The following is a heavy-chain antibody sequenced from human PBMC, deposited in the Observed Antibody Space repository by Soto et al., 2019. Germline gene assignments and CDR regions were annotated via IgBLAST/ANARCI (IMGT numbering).Heavy chain of an antibody. CDR1: GGTFSSYA. V-gene: IGHV1-69*13. Sequence: ASVKVSCKASGGTFSSYAISWVRQAPGQGLEWMGGIIPIFGTANYAQKFQGRVTITADESTSTAYMELSSLRSEDTAVYYCAREGVIFGIPYYFDYWGQGTLVTVSS. CDR2: IIPIFGTA. J-gene: IGHJ4*02. CDR3: AREGVIFGIPYYFDY. D-gene: IGHD3-3*01.